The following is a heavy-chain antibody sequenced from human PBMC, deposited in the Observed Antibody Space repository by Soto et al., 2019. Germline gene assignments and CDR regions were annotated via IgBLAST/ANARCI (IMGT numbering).Heavy chain of an antibody. CDR2: ISGSGGST. Sequence: GGSLRLSCAASGFTFSSYAMSWVRQAPGKGLEWVSAISGSGGSTYYADSVKGRFTISGDNSKNTLYLQMNSLRAEDTAVYYCAKGSLGYYYYYMDVWGKGTTVTVSS. CDR3: AKGSLGYYYYYMDV. D-gene: IGHD3-16*01. CDR1: GFTFSSYA. J-gene: IGHJ6*03. V-gene: IGHV3-23*01.